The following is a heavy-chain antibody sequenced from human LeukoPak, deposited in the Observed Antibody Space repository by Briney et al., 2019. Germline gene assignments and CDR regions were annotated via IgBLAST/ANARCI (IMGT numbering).Heavy chain of an antibody. D-gene: IGHD3-10*01. CDR1: GYTFTTYP. Sequence: GASVKVSCKAAGYTFTTYPITWVRQAPGQGLEWMGWINPDNGNTIYAQKVQGRLTMTTDTSTTTAYMGQRSLRSDDTAVYYCARVRTYSYGSGSYYWDYYFDYWGLGTLVTVSS. CDR3: ARVRTYSYGSGSYYWDYYFDY. J-gene: IGHJ4*02. CDR2: INPDNGNT. V-gene: IGHV1-18*01.